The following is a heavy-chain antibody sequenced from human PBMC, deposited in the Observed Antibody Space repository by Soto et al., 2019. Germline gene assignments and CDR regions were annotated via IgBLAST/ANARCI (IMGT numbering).Heavy chain of an antibody. CDR1: GYSFAGYW. CDR3: ASQIYDFDTGPDVQYSFDS. J-gene: IGHJ4*01. Sequence: GESPKTPFSGPGYSFAGYWINWGRQKPGKGPEWIGRIDPSDSQPYYSPPCRGHVTIPVTKSITNAVPQCSNPRASDTAVKYCASQIYDFDTGPDVQYSFDSWGQGTTVTVSS. D-gene: IGHD3-22*01. V-gene: IGHV5-10-1*01. CDR2: IDPSDSQP.